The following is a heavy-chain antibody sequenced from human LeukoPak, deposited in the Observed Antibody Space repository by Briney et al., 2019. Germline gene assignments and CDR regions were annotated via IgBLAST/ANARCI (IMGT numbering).Heavy chain of an antibody. D-gene: IGHD6-13*01. Sequence: SETLSLTCTVSGDSSSGDVYYWGWIRQPPGKGLEWIGNIDYSGSAYHNPSLKSRFTLSVDMSQNQFSLQLSSVTAADTAVYYCARLAHGAASVGDRFDSWGRGTLVTVSS. J-gene: IGHJ4*02. CDR2: IDYSGSA. V-gene: IGHV4-39*01. CDR1: GDSSSGDVYY. CDR3: ARLAHGAASVGDRFDS.